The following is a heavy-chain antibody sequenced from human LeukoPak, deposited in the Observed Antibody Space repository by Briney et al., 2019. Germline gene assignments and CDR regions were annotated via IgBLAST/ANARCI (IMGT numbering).Heavy chain of an antibody. J-gene: IGHJ4*02. D-gene: IGHD2-15*01. CDR3: ARDYCYGGSSAFDY. Sequence: ASVKVSCKASGYIFTGSYVHWVRQAPGQGLEWMGWINPNTGDTNYAQKFQGRVTMTRDTSIRAAYLEVSRLGSDDTAVYYCARDYCYGGSSAFDYWGQGTLVTVSS. CDR2: INPNTGDT. V-gene: IGHV1-2*02. CDR1: GYIFTGSY.